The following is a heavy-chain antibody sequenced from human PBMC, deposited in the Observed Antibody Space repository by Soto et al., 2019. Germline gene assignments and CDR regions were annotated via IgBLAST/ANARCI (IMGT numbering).Heavy chain of an antibody. Sequence: QVQLVQSGAEVKKPGASVKVSCKTSGSTFTNHGITWVRQAPGQGLEWMGWINPYNANVNYAQKLQGRVTMTTVTSTSTAYMDLRSLTSDDTAVYYCARDRVAGIWGDAFDIWGQGTMVTVSS. CDR1: GSTFTNHG. CDR2: INPYNANV. CDR3: ARDRVAGIWGDAFDI. J-gene: IGHJ3*02. V-gene: IGHV1-18*04. D-gene: IGHD3-16*01.